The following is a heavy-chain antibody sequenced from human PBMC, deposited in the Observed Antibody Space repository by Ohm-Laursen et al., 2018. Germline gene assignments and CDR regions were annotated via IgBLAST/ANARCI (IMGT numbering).Heavy chain of an antibody. CDR2: ISGSGGST. CDR1: GFTFSSYA. Sequence: SLRLSCAAPGFTFSSYAMSWVRQAPGKGLEWVSAISGSGGSTYYADSVKGRFTISRDNSKNTLYLQMNSLRAEDTAVYYCAKGNAYYDSSGYYYYWGQGTLVTVSS. D-gene: IGHD3-22*01. V-gene: IGHV3-23*01. CDR3: AKGNAYYDSSGYYYY. J-gene: IGHJ4*02.